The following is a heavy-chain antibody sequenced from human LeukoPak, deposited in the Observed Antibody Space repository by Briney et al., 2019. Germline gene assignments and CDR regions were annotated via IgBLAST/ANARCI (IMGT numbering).Heavy chain of an antibody. D-gene: IGHD1-26*01. CDR3: ARGLGGSGSYFLTFDY. CDR1: GYTFTSYY. Sequence: ASVKVSFKASGYTFTSYYMHWVRQAPGQGLEWMGWISAYNGNTKYAQKVQGRVTMTTDTSTSTAYMELRSLRSDDTAVYYCARGLGGSGSYFLTFDYWGQGTLVTVSS. CDR2: ISAYNGNT. J-gene: IGHJ4*02. V-gene: IGHV1-18*04.